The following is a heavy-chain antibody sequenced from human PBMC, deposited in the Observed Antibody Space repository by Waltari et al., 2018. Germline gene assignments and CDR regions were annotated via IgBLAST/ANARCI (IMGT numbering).Heavy chain of an antibody. CDR3: ARERRDGYNYGMDV. V-gene: IGHV4-59*01. CDR2: IYYSGST. CDR1: GGSISSYY. J-gene: IGHJ6*02. Sequence: QVQLQESGPGLVKPSETLSLTCTVSGGSISSYYWSWIRQLPGKGLEWIGYIYYSGSTNYNPSLKSRVTISVDTSKNQFSLKLSSVTAADTAVYYCARERRDGYNYGMDVWG.